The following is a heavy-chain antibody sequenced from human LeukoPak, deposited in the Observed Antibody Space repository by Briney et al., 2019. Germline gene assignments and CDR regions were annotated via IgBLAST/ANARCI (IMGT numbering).Heavy chain of an antibody. CDR3: ARGSRRFDP. D-gene: IGHD1-14*01. Sequence: PSETLSLTCAVYGGSFSGYYWSWIRQPPGKGLEWIGEINHGGSTNYNPSLKSRVTISVDTSKNQFSLKLSSVTAADTAVYYCARGSRRFDPWGQGTLVTVSS. V-gene: IGHV4-34*01. J-gene: IGHJ5*02. CDR2: INHGGST. CDR1: GGSFSGYY.